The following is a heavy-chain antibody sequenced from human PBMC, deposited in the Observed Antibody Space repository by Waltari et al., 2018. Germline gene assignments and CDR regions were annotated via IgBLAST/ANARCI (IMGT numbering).Heavy chain of an antibody. J-gene: IGHJ5*02. Sequence: QVQLQESGSGLVKPSETLSLTCAVSGYSISSGYYWGWIRRPPGKGLELIGSIFQSGSTYYNPSLKSRVTISIDTSKNQFSLKLSSVTAADTAVYYCARERIRVFGMVTYNWFDPWCQGTLVTVSS. CDR3: ARERIRVFGMVTYNWFDP. CDR2: IFQSGST. CDR1: GYSISSGYY. V-gene: IGHV4-38-2*02. D-gene: IGHD3-3*01.